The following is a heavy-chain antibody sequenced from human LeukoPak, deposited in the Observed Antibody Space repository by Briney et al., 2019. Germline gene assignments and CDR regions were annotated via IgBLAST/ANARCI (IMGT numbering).Heavy chain of an antibody. Sequence: SETLSLTCTVSGASISSGNYHWGWIRQPAGRRLEWIGRFFPSDSPSYNPSLKTRVTISVDTSKNQFSLNLSSVTAADTAIYYWARGHDSINMHHWGQGTLVTVSS. CDR3: ARGHDSINMHH. J-gene: IGHJ1*01. CDR1: GASISSGNYH. V-gene: IGHV4-61*02. CDR2: FFPSDSP. D-gene: IGHD3-22*01.